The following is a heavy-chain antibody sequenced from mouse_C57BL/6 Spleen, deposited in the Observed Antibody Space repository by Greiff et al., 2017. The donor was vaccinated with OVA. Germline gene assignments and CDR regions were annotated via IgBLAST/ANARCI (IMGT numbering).Heavy chain of an antibody. Sequence: VQLQQSGAELVRPGASVKLSCKASGYTFTDYYINWVKQRPGQGLEWIARIYPGSGNTYYNEKFKGKATLTAEKSSSTACLQLSSLTSEDSAVYFCARTAQATGAWFAYWGQGTLVTVSA. CDR1: GYTFTDYY. CDR2: IYPGSGNT. CDR3: ARTAQATGAWFAY. V-gene: IGHV1-76*01. D-gene: IGHD3-2*02. J-gene: IGHJ3*01.